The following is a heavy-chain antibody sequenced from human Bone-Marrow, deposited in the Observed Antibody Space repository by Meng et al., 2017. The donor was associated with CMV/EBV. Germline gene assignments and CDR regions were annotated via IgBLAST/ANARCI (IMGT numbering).Heavy chain of an antibody. D-gene: IGHD3-3*01. CDR3: ARTAYYDFWSGYPLDY. J-gene: IGHJ4*02. Sequence: YCGSLSGYYWSWIRQPPGKGLEWIGEINHSGSTNYNPSLKSRVTISVDTSKNQFSLKLSSVTAADTAVYYCARTAYYDFWSGYPLDYWGQGTLVTVSS. V-gene: IGHV4-34*01. CDR2: INHSGST. CDR1: CGSLSGYY.